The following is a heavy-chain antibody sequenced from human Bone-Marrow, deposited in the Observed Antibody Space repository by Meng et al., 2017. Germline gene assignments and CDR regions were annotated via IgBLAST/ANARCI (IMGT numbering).Heavy chain of an antibody. V-gene: IGHV1-18*01. J-gene: IGHJ4*02. D-gene: IGHD4-23*01. CDR1: GYTFATYA. CDR3: AISCDRGGNRCYSDY. Sequence: VPPVQAGSEVKKPGASVKVSCNASGYTFATYAISWVRQAPGQGLEWMGWVSVYNTNYAQKFQGRVTLTTDTSTSTVYMELRSLTSDDTAVYYCAISCDRGGNRCYSDYWGQGTLVTVSS. CDR2: VSVYNT.